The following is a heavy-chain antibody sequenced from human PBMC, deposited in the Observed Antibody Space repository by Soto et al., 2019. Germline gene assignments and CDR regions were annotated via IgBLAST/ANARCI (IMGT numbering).Heavy chain of an antibody. J-gene: IGHJ4*02. CDR2: INHGGST. V-gene: IGHV4-34*01. D-gene: IGHD3-22*01. Sequence: QVQLQQWGAGLLKPSETLSLTCAVYGGSFSGYYWNWIRQPPGKGLEWIGEINHGGSTNYNPSPKSRVTISPDTSKNQFSLKLSSVTAADTSVYYCARGPEYYYGGRGYVDYWGQGALVTVSS. CDR3: ARGPEYYYGGRGYVDY. CDR1: GGSFSGYY.